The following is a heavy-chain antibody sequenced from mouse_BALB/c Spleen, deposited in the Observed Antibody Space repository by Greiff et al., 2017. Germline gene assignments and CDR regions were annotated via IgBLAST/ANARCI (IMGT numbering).Heavy chain of an antibody. J-gene: IGHJ2*01. CDR2: ISYDGSN. Sequence: ESGPGLVKPSQSLSLTCSVTGYSITSGYYWNWIRQFPGNKLEWMGYISYDGSNNYNPSLKNRISITRDTSKNQFFLKLNSVTTEDTATYYCASLSLRLHNWGQGTTLTVSS. V-gene: IGHV3-6*02. CDR1: GYSITSGYY. D-gene: IGHD1-2*01. CDR3: ASLSLRLHN.